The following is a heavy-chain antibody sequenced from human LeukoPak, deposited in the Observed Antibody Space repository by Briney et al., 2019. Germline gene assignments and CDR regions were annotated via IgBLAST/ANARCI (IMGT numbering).Heavy chain of an antibody. CDR1: GFTFSDHA. CDR2: INGNGGGS. Sequence: GGSLRLSCAASGFTFSDHAMSWVRQAPAKGLEWVSSINGNGGGSYYIDSVKGRFTVSRDNSKNTLYPQMNSLRAEDTAVYYCAKILGISGGSFDIWGQGTMVTVSS. J-gene: IGHJ3*02. CDR3: AKILGISGGSFDI. V-gene: IGHV3-23*01. D-gene: IGHD3-16*01.